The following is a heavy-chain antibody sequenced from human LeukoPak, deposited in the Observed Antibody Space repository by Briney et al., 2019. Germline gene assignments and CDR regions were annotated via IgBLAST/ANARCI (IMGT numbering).Heavy chain of an antibody. V-gene: IGHV3-21*01. J-gene: IGHJ5*02. CDR2: ISSSSICI. CDR1: GFTFSSYS. CDR3: ARAEHYYYDTSAYHTVSPREFDP. D-gene: IGHD3-22*01. Sequence: GGSLRLSCAASGFTFSSYSMNWVRQAPGKGLEWVSSISSSSICIYYADSVKGRFTISRDNAKNSLYLQMNSLRAEDTAVYYCARAEHYYYDTSAYHTVSPREFDPWGQGTLVTVSS.